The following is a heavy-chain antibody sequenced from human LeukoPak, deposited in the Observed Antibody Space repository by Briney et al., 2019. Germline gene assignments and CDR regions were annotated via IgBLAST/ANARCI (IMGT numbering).Heavy chain of an antibody. Sequence: GASVKVSCKASGYTFTSYDINWVRQATGQGLEWMGWTNPNSGNTGYAQKFQGRVTMTRNTSISTAYMELSSLRSEDTAVYYCTILAEWMSYYYMDVWGKGTTVTVSS. J-gene: IGHJ6*03. CDR3: TILAEWMSYYYMDV. D-gene: IGHD2-2*03. V-gene: IGHV1-8*01. CDR1: GYTFTSYD. CDR2: TNPNSGNT.